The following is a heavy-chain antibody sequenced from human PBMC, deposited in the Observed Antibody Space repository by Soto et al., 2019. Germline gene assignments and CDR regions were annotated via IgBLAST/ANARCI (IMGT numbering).Heavy chain of an antibody. J-gene: IGHJ5*02. Sequence: QVQLQQWGAGLLKPSETLSLTCAVYGGSFSGYYWSWFRQPPGRGLEWIGEINHSGGTNYNPSLKSRVTISVDTSKNQFSLKLSSVPAADTAVYYCARGRTPMVRVRGWFDPWGQGTLVTVSS. D-gene: IGHD3-10*01. CDR1: GGSFSGYY. CDR2: INHSGGT. CDR3: ARGRTPMVRVRGWFDP. V-gene: IGHV4-34*01.